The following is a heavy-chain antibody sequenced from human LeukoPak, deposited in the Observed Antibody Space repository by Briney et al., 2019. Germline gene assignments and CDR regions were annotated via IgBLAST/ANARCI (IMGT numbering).Heavy chain of an antibody. CDR3: VKQNWGSQPAGYYFDD. D-gene: IGHD7-27*01. CDR1: GFTFNSYA. CDR2: IDNTGVNT. Sequence: PGGSLRLSCSASGFTFNSYAVHWVRQAPGKGLEYVLSIDNTGVNTYYADSVKDRFTISRDNSKNTLYLQMSSLRAEDTAVYYCVKQNWGSQPAGYYFDDWGQGTLVTVSS. V-gene: IGHV3-64D*09. J-gene: IGHJ4*02.